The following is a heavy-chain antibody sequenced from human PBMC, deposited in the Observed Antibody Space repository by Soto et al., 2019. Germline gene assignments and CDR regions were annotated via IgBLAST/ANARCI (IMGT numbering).Heavy chain of an antibody. CDR2: ISGSGITT. CDR1: GFTFSKSG. J-gene: IGHJ4*02. Sequence: EVQLVESGGGLLQPGGSLRLSCAASGFTFSKSGMPWVRQAPGKGLDWVSYISGSGITTYYGESVKGRFTISRDNDENSLYLQMNSLRDDDTAVYYCARDGDDRAHNWGQGTLVTVSS. CDR3: ARDGDDRAHN. D-gene: IGHD3-10*01. V-gene: IGHV3-48*02.